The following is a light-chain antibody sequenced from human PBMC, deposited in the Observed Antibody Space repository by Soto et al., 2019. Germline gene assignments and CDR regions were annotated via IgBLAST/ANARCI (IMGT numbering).Light chain of an antibody. CDR3: QQYGSSPWT. Sequence: EIVLTQSPGTLSLSPGERATLSCRASQSVSSSYLAWYQQKPGQAPRLLIYGASGRATGIPDRFSGSGSGTDFTLTISRLEPEDFAVYYCQQYGSSPWTFGQGPKVEIK. CDR1: QSVSSSY. V-gene: IGKV3-20*01. J-gene: IGKJ1*01. CDR2: GAS.